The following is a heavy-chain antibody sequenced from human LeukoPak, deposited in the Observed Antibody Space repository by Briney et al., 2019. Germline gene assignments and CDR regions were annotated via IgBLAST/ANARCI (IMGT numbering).Heavy chain of an antibody. CDR3: ARSPDVVETWFDL. J-gene: IGHJ5*02. Sequence: GGSLRLSCAASGFTFTDYYMSWIRQAPGKGLEWVSYLSTSTTFINYADSVRGRFTISRDNAKNSLYLQMNSLSAEDTAVYYCARSPDVVETWFDLWGQGTLVTVSS. V-gene: IGHV3-11*03. CDR2: LSTSTTFI. CDR1: GFTFTDYY. D-gene: IGHD2-21*01.